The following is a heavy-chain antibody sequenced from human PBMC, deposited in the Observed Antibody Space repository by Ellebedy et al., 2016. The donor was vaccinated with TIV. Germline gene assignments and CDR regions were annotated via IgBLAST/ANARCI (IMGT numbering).Heavy chain of an antibody. CDR2: INPSGGST. V-gene: IGHV1-46*01. CDR1: GYTFTSYY. Sequence: AASVKVSCKASGYTFTSYYMHWARQAPGQGLEWMGIINPSGGSTSSAQKFQGRVTMTRDTSTSTVYMELSSLRSEDTAVYYCARDLRGLGRICYGMDVWGQGTTVTVSS. D-gene: IGHD2/OR15-2a*01. CDR3: ARDLRGLGRICYGMDV. J-gene: IGHJ6*02.